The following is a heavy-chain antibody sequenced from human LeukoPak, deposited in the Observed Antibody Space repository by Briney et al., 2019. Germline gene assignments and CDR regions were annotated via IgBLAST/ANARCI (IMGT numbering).Heavy chain of an antibody. Sequence: ASVKVSCKASGCTFTSHGISWVRQAPGQGLEWVGWISAYNGNTNYAQKLQGRVTMTTDTSTSTAYMELRSLRSDDTAVYYCARAAYCSSTSCPDYWGQGTLVTVSS. V-gene: IGHV1-18*01. CDR3: ARAAYCSSTSCPDY. D-gene: IGHD2-2*01. CDR2: ISAYNGNT. J-gene: IGHJ4*02. CDR1: GCTFTSHG.